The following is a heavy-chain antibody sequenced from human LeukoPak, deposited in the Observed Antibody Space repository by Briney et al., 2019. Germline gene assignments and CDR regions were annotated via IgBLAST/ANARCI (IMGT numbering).Heavy chain of an antibody. J-gene: IGHJ4*02. V-gene: IGHV7-4-1*02. CDR1: GYTFTNYT. CDR2: IDTNTGNP. Sequence: ASVKVSCKASGYTFTNYTLNWVRQAPGQGLEWMGWIDTNTGNPTYAQGFIGRFVFSLDTSVNTAYLQISSLKAEDTAVYYCAREDCSSTSCQRSFDYWGQGTLVTVSS. D-gene: IGHD2-2*01. CDR3: AREDCSSTSCQRSFDY.